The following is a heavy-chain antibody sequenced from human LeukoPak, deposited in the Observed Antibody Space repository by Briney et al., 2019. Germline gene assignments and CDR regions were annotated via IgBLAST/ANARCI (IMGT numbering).Heavy chain of an antibody. CDR1: GGSISSSSYY. CDR2: IYYSGST. J-gene: IGHJ3*02. V-gene: IGHV4-39*01. D-gene: IGHD3-3*01. CDR3: ARQDHFWSGFAFDI. Sequence: SETLSLTCTVSGGSISSSSYYWGWIRQPPGKGLEWIGSIYYSGSTYYNPSLKSRVTISVDTSKNQFSPKLSSATAADTAVYYCARQDHFWSGFAFDIWGQGTMVTVSS.